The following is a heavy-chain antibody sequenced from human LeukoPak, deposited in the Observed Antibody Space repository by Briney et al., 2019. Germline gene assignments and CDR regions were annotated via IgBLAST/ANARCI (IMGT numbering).Heavy chain of an antibody. CDR3: ARDGPSYAFDI. CDR1: GYTFTSYA. D-gene: IGHD3-10*01. V-gene: IGHV1-3*01. Sequence: ASVKVSCKASGYTFTSYAMHWVRQAPGQRLEWMGWINAGNGNTKYSQKFQGRVTITRDTSASTAYTELSSLRSEDTAVYYCARDGPSYAFDIWGQGTMVTVSS. J-gene: IGHJ3*02. CDR2: INAGNGNT.